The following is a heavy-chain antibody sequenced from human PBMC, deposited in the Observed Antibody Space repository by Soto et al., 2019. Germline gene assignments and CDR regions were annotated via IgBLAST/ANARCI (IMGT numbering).Heavy chain of an antibody. D-gene: IGHD6-19*01. CDR2: SSTYNGDT. V-gene: IGHV1-18*01. J-gene: IGHJ4*02. Sequence: ASVKDSCKTSGYTFTRYGISCLRQAPGQGLEWMGWSSTYNGDTNYVQRLQGRVTMTTDTSTSTAYMERRSLGFDDTAVYYCARVLIAPSSGSPSHFDCWGQGTPVTVSS. CDR3: ARVLIAPSSGSPSHFDC. CDR1: GYTFTRYG.